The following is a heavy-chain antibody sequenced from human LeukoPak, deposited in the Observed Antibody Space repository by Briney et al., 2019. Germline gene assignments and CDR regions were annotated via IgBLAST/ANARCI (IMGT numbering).Heavy chain of an antibody. Sequence: GGSLRLSCAASGFTFSSCTMNWGRQAPGKGLEWVSSISVSSSYIYYAGSVKGRFTISRDNAKNSLYLQMNSLRVEDTAVYFCTRDGKDCGSSSCSADYWGQGTLVTVSS. V-gene: IGHV3-21*01. CDR2: ISVSSSYI. D-gene: IGHD2-2*01. CDR1: GFTFSSCT. CDR3: TRDGKDCGSSSCSADY. J-gene: IGHJ4*02.